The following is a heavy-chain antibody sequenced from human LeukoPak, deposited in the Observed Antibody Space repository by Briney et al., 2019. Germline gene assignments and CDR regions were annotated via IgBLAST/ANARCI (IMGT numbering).Heavy chain of an antibody. J-gene: IGHJ4*02. D-gene: IGHD3-10*01. V-gene: IGHV3-23*01. CDR1: GFTFSSYA. CDR2: ISGSGGST. CDR3: AKAGSYYETPLDD. Sequence: GGSLRLSCAASGFTFSSYAMSWVRQAPGKGLEWVSGISGSGGSTDYADSVKGRFTISRDNSKSTLLLQMNSLRAEDTAVYYCAKAGSYYETPLDDWGQGTLVTVSS.